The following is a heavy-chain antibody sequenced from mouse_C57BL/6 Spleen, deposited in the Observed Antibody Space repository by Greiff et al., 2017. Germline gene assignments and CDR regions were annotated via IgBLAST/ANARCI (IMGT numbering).Heavy chain of an antibody. V-gene: IGHV1-4*01. CDR3: ARSGYYDYGGVWYFDV. D-gene: IGHD2-4*01. J-gene: IGHJ1*03. CDR1: GYTFTSYT. CDR2: INPSSGYT. Sequence: VMLVESGAELARPGASVKMSCKASGYTFTSYTMHWVKQRPGQGLEWIGYINPSSGYTKYNQKFKDKATLTADKSSSTAYMQLSSLTSEDSAVYYCARSGYYDYGGVWYFDVWGTGTTVTVSS.